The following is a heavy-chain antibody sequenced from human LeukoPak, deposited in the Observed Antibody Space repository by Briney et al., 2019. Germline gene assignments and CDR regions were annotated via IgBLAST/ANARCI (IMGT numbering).Heavy chain of an antibody. CDR2: ISGSGGST. D-gene: IGHD2-2*01. J-gene: IGHJ5*02. CDR1: GFTFSSYA. CDR3: AKDSTSALGEWSDP. Sequence: GGSLRLACAASGFTFSSYAMSWVRQAPGKGLEWVSAISGSGGSTYYADPVKGRFTISRDNSKNTLYLQMNSLRAEDTAVYYCAKDSTSALGEWSDPWGQGTLVTVSS. V-gene: IGHV3-23*01.